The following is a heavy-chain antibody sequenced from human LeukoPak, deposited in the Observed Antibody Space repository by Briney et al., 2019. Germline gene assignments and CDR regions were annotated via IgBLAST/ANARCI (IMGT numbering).Heavy chain of an antibody. Sequence: GGSLKISCKGSGYTFTSYWIGWVRQLPGKGLEWMGIIYPGDSDTRYSPSFQGQVTISADKAISTAYLQWSSLRAADTAMYYCARIDSSGYYGWFDPWGQGTLVTVSS. D-gene: IGHD3-22*01. V-gene: IGHV5-51*01. CDR3: ARIDSSGYYGWFDP. CDR1: GYTFTSYW. CDR2: IYPGDSDT. J-gene: IGHJ5*02.